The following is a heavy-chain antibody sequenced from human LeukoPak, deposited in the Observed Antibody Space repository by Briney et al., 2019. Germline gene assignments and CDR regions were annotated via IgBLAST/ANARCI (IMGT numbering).Heavy chain of an antibody. J-gene: IGHJ4*02. CDR1: GFTFSSYG. D-gene: IGHD2-21*01. V-gene: IGHV3-30*18. CDR3: AKDIQGSY. CDR2: ISYDGSNK. Sequence: GGSLRLSCAASGFTFSSYGMHWVRQAPGKGLEWVAVISYDGSNKYYADSVKGRFTISRDNSKNTVYLQMNSLRAEDTAIYYCAKDIQGSYWGQGTLVTVSS.